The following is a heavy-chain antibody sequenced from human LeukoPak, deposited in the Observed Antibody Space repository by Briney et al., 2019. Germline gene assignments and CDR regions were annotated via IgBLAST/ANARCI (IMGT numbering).Heavy chain of an antibody. CDR3: ALGYCSSTSCYAVEY. V-gene: IGHV3-53*01. CDR2: IYSGGST. D-gene: IGHD2-2*01. Sequence: PGGSLRLSCAASGFTVSCNYMSWVRQAPGKGLEWVSVIYSGGSTYYADSVKGRFTISRDNSKNTLYLQMNSLRAEDTAVYYCALGYCSSTSCYAVEYWGQGTLVTVSS. CDR1: GFTVSCNY. J-gene: IGHJ4*02.